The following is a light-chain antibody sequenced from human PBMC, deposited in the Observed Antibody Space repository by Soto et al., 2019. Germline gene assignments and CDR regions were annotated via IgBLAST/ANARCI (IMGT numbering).Light chain of an antibody. CDR1: QSVSSSY. Sequence: ELVLTQSPDTLSLSPGERATLSCRTSQSVSSSYLAWYQQKPGQAPRLLIYGASSRATGIPDRFSGSGSGTDFTLTISRLEPEDFAVYYCQQYGSSPKTFGQGTKPEIK. V-gene: IGKV3-20*01. CDR2: GAS. J-gene: IGKJ2*01. CDR3: QQYGSSPKT.